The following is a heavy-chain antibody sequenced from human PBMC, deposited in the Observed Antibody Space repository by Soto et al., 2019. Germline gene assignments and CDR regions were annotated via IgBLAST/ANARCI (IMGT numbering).Heavy chain of an antibody. D-gene: IGHD2-21*01. J-gene: IGHJ4*02. Sequence: QLVESGGGLVQPGRSLRLSCVASGFRFDEYAIHWVRQAPGKGLEWVSGISWDSGSINYAGSVRGRFTVSRDNAKNSLYLHMTSLRSEDTAFYYCAKIVTRHSFVPVFDQWGQGALVSVSS. V-gene: IGHV3-9*01. CDR3: AKIVTRHSFVPVFDQ. CDR2: ISWDSGSI. CDR1: GFRFDEYA.